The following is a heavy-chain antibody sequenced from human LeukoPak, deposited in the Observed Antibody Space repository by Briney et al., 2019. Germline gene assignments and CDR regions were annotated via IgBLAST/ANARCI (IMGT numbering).Heavy chain of an antibody. CDR2: IYHSGST. V-gene: IGHV4-38-2*01. CDR3: ARGGHTAVDY. Sequence: SETLSLTCAVSGYSISSGYYWGWIRQPPGKGLEWIGSIYHSGSTYYNPSLKSRVTISVDTSKDQFSLKLSSVTAADTAVYYCARGGHTAVDYWGQGTLVTVSS. D-gene: IGHD5-18*01. CDR1: GYSISSGYY. J-gene: IGHJ4*02.